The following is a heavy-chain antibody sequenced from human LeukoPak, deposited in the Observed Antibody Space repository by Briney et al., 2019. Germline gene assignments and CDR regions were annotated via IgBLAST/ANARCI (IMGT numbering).Heavy chain of an antibody. D-gene: IGHD3-10*01. CDR3: ARDSLWFGSGMDV. CDR1: GGSLGSYH. Sequence: SETLSLTCTVSGGSLGSYHWNWIRQPSGKGLEWIGVVFNNGGTKHSPSLKSRVAISVDTSKNQFSLKLSSVTAADTAVYYCARDSLWFGSGMDVWGKGTTVTVSS. V-gene: IGHV4-59*01. CDR2: VFNNGGT. J-gene: IGHJ6*04.